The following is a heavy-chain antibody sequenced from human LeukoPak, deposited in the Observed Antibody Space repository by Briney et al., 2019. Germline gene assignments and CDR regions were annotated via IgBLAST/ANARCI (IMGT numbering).Heavy chain of an antibody. Sequence: VASVKVSCKVSGYTLTELSMHWVRQAPGKGLEWMGGFDPEDGETIYAQKFQGRVTMTEDTSTDTAYMELSSLRSEDTAVYYCATDKRGITMVRGVMAHYWGQGTLVTVSS. V-gene: IGHV1-24*01. D-gene: IGHD3-10*01. CDR1: GYTLTELS. CDR3: ATDKRGITMVRGVMAHY. CDR2: FDPEDGET. J-gene: IGHJ4*02.